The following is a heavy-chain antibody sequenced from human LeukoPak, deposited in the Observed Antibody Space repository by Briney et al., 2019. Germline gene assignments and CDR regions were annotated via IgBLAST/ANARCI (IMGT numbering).Heavy chain of an antibody. CDR1: GGSFSGYY. J-gene: IGHJ4*02. CDR2: INHSGST. D-gene: IGHD3-10*01. V-gene: IGHV4-34*01. CDR3: ARARAYYYGSGSYFDY. Sequence: SETLSLTCAVYGGSFSGYYWSWIRQPPGKGLEWIGEINHSGSTNYNPSLKSRVTISVDTSKNQFSLKLSSVTAADTAVHYCARARAYYYGSGSYFDYWGQGTLVTVSS.